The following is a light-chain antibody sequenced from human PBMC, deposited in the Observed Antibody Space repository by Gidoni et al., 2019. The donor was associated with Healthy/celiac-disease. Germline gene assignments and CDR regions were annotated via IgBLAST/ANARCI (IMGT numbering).Light chain of an antibody. CDR1: QSVSSY. J-gene: IGKJ3*01. Sequence: EIVLTQSPATLSLSPGERATLSCRASQSVSSYLAWYQQKPGQAPRLLIYDASNRATGIPARFSGSGSGTDFTLTISSLEPEDFAVYYCQQRSNWPTFXPXTKVDI. CDR3: QQRSNWPT. CDR2: DAS. V-gene: IGKV3-11*01.